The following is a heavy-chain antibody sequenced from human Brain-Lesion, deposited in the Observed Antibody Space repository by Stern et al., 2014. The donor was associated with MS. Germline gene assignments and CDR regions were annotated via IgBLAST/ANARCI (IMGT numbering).Heavy chain of an antibody. CDR1: GGSISSGGYY. J-gene: IGHJ6*02. CDR2: IFNSGST. V-gene: IGHV4-61*02. Sequence: QVQLVQSGPGLVKPSQTLSLSCTVSGGSISSGGYYWSWIRQPAGKGLEWIGRIFNSGSTSYNPPPKSRGTLSIDTPHNQFSLRLNSMTAADTAVYYCARGRVVPGFQYYATDVWGQGTTVIVSS. D-gene: IGHD2-2*01. CDR3: ARGRVVPGFQYYATDV.